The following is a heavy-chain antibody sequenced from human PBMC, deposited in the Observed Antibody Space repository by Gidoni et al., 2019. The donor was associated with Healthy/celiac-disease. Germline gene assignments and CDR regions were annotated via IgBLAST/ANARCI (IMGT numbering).Heavy chain of an antibody. D-gene: IGHD4-17*01. Sequence: EVQLVQSGAEVKKPGESLQISCKGSGYSFTSYWIGWVRQMPGKGLEWMGIISPGDSDTRDSPSFQGQVTISADKSISTAYLQWSSLKASDTAMYYCARLTVAHHEYFDYWGQGTLVTVSS. J-gene: IGHJ4*02. V-gene: IGHV5-51*01. CDR2: ISPGDSDT. CDR1: GYSFTSYW. CDR3: ARLTVAHHEYFDY.